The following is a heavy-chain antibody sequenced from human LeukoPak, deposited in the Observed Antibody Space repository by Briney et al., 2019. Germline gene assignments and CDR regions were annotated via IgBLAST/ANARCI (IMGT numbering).Heavy chain of an antibody. CDR3: ARXGYGSGSYPPEENDY. CDR2: INWNGGST. Sequence: GGSLXXSCAASGFTFDDYGMSWVRHAPGKGLEWVSGINWNGGSTVYADSVKGRFTISRDNAKNSVYLQMSSLRGEDTAVYYCARXGYGSGSYPPEENDYWGQGTLVTVSS. CDR1: GFTFDDYG. J-gene: IGHJ4*02. V-gene: IGHV3-20*04. D-gene: IGHD3-10*01.